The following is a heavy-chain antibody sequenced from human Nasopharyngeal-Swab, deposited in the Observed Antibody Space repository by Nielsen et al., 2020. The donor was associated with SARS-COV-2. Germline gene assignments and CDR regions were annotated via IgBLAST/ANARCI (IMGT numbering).Heavy chain of an antibody. J-gene: IGHJ4*02. D-gene: IGHD3-22*01. CDR2: IHWNSGSI. Sequence: SPRPPRAPPASTPANYSTHWVRQPPGKGPGWVPGIHWNSGSIGYADSVKGRFTISRDNAKNSLYLQMNSLRAEDTALYYCAKVTDYYDSSGVEYYFDYWGQGTLVTVSS. CDR1: ASTPANYS. V-gene: IGHV3-9*02. CDR3: AKVTDYYDSSGVEYYFDY.